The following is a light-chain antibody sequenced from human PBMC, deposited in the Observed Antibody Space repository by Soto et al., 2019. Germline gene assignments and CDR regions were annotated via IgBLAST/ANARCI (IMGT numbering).Light chain of an antibody. CDR2: KAS. J-gene: IGKJ1*01. CDR3: QHYNSYPWT. CDR1: QIISSW. V-gene: IGKV1-5*03. Sequence: DIQMTQSPSILSASVGDRVTITCRASQIISSWLAWYQQKPGKPPKLLIYKASSLESGVPSRFSGSGSGTEFTLTVSSLQPDDFATYYCQHYNSYPWTFGQGTRVEIK.